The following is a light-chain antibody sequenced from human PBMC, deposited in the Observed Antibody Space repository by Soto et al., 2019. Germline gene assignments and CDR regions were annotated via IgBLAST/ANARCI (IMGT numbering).Light chain of an antibody. CDR3: QQADISQLT. CDR2: ATS. V-gene: IGKV1-12*01. CDR1: QAIGDW. J-gene: IGKJ4*01. Sequence: DIQMTQSPSSVSASVGDRVTITCRASQAIGDWLAWYQQKPGKAPNLLIYATSTLKSGVPLRLSGRGSETEFSLTISSLQPEDFATYYCQQADISQLTFGGGTRVEI.